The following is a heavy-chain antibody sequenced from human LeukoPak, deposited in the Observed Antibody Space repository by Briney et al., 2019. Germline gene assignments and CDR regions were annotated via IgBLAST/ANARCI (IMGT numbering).Heavy chain of an antibody. Sequence: GGSLRLSCAASGFTFSSYSMNWVRQAPGKGLEWVSSISSSSSYIYYADSVKGRFTISRDNAKNSLYLQMNSLRAEDTAVYYCAGGIDDYGDLRLDYWGQGTLVTVSS. CDR1: GFTFSSYS. J-gene: IGHJ4*02. CDR3: AGGIDDYGDLRLDY. CDR2: ISSSSSYI. V-gene: IGHV3-21*01. D-gene: IGHD4-17*01.